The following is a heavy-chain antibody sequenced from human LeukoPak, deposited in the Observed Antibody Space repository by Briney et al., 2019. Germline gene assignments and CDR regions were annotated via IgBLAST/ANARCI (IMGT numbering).Heavy chain of an antibody. J-gene: IGHJ5*02. D-gene: IGHD3-10*01. CDR3: ARDPLWFGEHENWFDP. CDR1: GFTFRNYG. V-gene: IGHV3-21*01. CDR2: ISSSSSYI. Sequence: PGGSLRLSCAASGFTFRNYGMHWVRRTPGKGLEWVSSISSSSSYIYYADSVKGRFTISRDNAKNSLYLQMNSLRAEDTAVYYCARDPLWFGEHENWFDPWGQGTLVTVSS.